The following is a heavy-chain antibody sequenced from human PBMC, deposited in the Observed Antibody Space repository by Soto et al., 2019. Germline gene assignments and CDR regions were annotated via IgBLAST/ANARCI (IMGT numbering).Heavy chain of an antibody. J-gene: IGHJ4*02. D-gene: IGHD3-10*01. CDR2: ISGSGGTT. CDR3: AKDRGAIRGALDS. CDR1: GFTFSSYA. Sequence: GGSLRLSCAASGFTFSSYAMSWVRQAPGKGLEWVSSISGSGGTTYYADSVKGRFTISRDKSTNTLYMEMNSLRAEDTAIYYCAKDRGAIRGALDSWGQGTLVTVSS. V-gene: IGHV3-23*01.